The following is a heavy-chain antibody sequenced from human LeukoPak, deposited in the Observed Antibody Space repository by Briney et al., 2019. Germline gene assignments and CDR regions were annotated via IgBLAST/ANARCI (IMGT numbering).Heavy chain of an antibody. CDR2: ISSSSSYI. D-gene: IGHD3-9*01. V-gene: IGHV3-21*01. CDR1: GFTFSSYW. CDR3: ARDYPDYDILTGYYARNHYYYGMDV. Sequence: GGSLRLSCAASGFTFSSYWMHWVRQAPGKGPEWVSSISSSSSYIYYADSVKGRFTISRDNAKNSLYLQMNSLRAEDTAVYYCARDYPDYDILTGYYARNHYYYGMDVWGQGTTVTVPS. J-gene: IGHJ6*02.